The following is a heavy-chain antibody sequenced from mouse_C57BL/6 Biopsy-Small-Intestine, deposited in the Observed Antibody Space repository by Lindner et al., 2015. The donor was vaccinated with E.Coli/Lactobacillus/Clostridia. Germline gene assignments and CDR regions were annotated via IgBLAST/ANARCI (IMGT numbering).Heavy chain of an antibody. Sequence: VQLQESGAELVRPGTSVKMSCKASGYTFTNYWIGWAKQRPGHGLEWIGDIYPGGGYTNYNEKFKGKATLTADKSSSTAYMQFSSLTSEDSAIYHCARFHYDYFDYWGQGTTLTVSS. D-gene: IGHD2-4*01. V-gene: IGHV1-63*01. J-gene: IGHJ2*01. CDR3: ARFHYDYFDY. CDR2: IYPGGGYT. CDR1: GYTFTNYW.